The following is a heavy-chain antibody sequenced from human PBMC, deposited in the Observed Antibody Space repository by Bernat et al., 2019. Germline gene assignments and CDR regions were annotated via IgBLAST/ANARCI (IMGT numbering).Heavy chain of an antibody. D-gene: IGHD3-10*01. CDR1: GYTFTSYG. CDR3: ARVPMGRYGSGIWGHLDV. V-gene: IGHV1-18*01. CDR2: ISAYNGNT. J-gene: IGHJ6*02. Sequence: QVQLVQSGAEVKKPGASVKVSCKASGYTFTSYGISWVRQAPGQGLEWMGWISAYNGNTNYAQKLQGRVTMTTDTSTSTAYMELRSLSSDDTAVYYCARVPMGRYGSGIWGHLDVWGQGTTVTVSS.